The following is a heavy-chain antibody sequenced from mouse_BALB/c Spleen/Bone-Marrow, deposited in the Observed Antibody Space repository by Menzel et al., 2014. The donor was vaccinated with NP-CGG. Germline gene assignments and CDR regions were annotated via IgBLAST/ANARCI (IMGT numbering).Heavy chain of an antibody. D-gene: IGHD2-14*01. V-gene: IGHV1S130*01. CDR2: IHPNSGNT. J-gene: IGHJ2*01. Sequence: QVQLQQSGSVLVRPGASVKLSCKASGYTFTNSWIHWAKQRPGQGLEWIGEIHPNSGNTNYNEKFKGKATLTVDTSSSTAYVDHSSLTSDDSAVYHCARRHRYAYYFDHWGQGTTLTVSS. CDR1: GYTFTNSW. CDR3: ARRHRYAYYFDH.